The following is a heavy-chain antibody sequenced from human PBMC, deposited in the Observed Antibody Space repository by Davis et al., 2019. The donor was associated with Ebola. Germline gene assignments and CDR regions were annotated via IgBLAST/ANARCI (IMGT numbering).Heavy chain of an antibody. CDR3: ARTPFYYDSGGYYYPVGFDF. V-gene: IGHV4-39*02. Sequence: GSLRLSCTVSGDSISSNTYYWGWIRQPPGKGLEWIGTIFSGGTTYYNPSLKSRVTMSVDTSENHFSLGLSSVTAADTAIYYCARTPFYYDSGGYYYPVGFDFWGQGTLVTVSS. CDR1: GDSISSNTYY. D-gene: IGHD3-22*01. CDR2: IFSGGTT. J-gene: IGHJ4*02.